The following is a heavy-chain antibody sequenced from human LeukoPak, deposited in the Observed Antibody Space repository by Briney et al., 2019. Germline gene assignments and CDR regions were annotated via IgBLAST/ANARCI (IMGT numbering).Heavy chain of an antibody. J-gene: IGHJ4*02. V-gene: IGHV3-7*03. CDR1: GFTFSYYC. D-gene: IGHD4/OR15-4a*01. CDR3: ARPTRGLTTDY. Sequence: GGSLRLSCAASGFTFSYYCMSWVRQAPGKGLEWVANIKQDGSEKSYVDSVKGRFTISRDNAKNSLFLQMNSLRAEDTAIYYCARPTRGLTTDYWGQGTLVTVSS. CDR2: IKQDGSEK.